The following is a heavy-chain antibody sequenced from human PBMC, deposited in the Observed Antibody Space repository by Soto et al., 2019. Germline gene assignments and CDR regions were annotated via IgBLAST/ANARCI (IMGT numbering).Heavy chain of an antibody. CDR3: ARDAGLPPDDFWSGYSSYYYYMDV. D-gene: IGHD3-3*01. CDR1: GYTFTGYY. J-gene: IGHJ6*03. Sequence: ASVKVSCKASGYTFTGYYMHWVRQAPGQGLEWMGWINPNSGGTNYAQKFQGWVTMTRDTSISTAYMELSRLRSDDTAVYYCARDAGLPPDDFWSGYSSYYYYMDVWGKGTTVTVSS. V-gene: IGHV1-2*04. CDR2: INPNSGGT.